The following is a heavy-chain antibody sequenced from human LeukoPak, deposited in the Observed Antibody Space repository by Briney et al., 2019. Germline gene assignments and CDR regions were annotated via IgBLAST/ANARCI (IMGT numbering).Heavy chain of an antibody. CDR1: GGSIRRYY. J-gene: IGHJ6*03. CDR2: IYYSGST. Sequence: PSETLSLTCSVSGGSIRRYYWSWIRQPPGKGLEWIGDIYYSGSTNYNPSLKSRVTIAVDTSKNQFSLKLSSVTAADTAVYYCARADYSSTWSHDYYYMDVWGKGTTVTISS. CDR3: ARADYSSTWSHDYYYMDV. D-gene: IGHD6-13*01. V-gene: IGHV4-59*08.